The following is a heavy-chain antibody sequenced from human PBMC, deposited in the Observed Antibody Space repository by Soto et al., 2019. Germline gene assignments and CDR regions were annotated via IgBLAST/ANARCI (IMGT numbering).Heavy chain of an antibody. V-gene: IGHV4-39*02. J-gene: IGHJ6*03. CDR2: IYYTGST. CDR1: GDSISSGSYY. Sequence: QLQLQESGPGLVKPSETLSLTCIVSGDSISSGSYYWGWIRQPPGKGLEWIGSIYYTGSTNYNPSLKSRVTISADTSNNHFSLRLGSVTAADTAVYYCARRLDFGNGYFTAPVDAWGKGTKVTV. D-gene: IGHD3-3*01. CDR3: ARRLDFGNGYFTAPVDA.